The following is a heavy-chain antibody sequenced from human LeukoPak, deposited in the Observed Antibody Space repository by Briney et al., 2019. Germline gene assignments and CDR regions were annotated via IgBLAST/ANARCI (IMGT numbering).Heavy chain of an antibody. D-gene: IGHD4-17*01. Sequence: GGSLRLSCVASGFTVSGSYLSWVRQAPGKGLEWVAVISYDGSNKYYADSVKGRFTISRDNSKNTLYLQMNSLRAEDTAVYYCARAGTVTTNHDAFDIWGQGTMVTVSS. CDR2: ISYDGSNK. J-gene: IGHJ3*02. CDR1: GFTVSGSY. CDR3: ARAGTVTTNHDAFDI. V-gene: IGHV3-30*03.